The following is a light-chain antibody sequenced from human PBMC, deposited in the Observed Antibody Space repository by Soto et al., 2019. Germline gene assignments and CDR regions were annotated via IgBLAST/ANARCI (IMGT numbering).Light chain of an antibody. V-gene: IGKV3-11*01. CDR3: THRYSRPIT. CDR2: DES. Sequence: EIVLTQSPATLSLSPGEIATLYCRASQSVASYLAWYQQKPGQPPRLLIYDESNRSTGIPARFSGSGSGPDLTPNISCLKHEVFAFYYCTHRYSRPITFGGGTKVEV. CDR1: QSVASY. J-gene: IGKJ4*01.